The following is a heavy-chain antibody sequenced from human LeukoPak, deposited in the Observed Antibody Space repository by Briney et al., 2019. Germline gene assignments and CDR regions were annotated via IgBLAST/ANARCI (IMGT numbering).Heavy chain of an antibody. CDR2: INHSGST. D-gene: IGHD6-13*01. V-gene: IGHV4-34*01. J-gene: IGHJ1*01. CDR1: GGSFSGYY. CDR3: ARAAWSIAAARYFQH. Sequence: SETLSLTCAVYGGSFSGYYWSWIRQPPGKGLEWIGEINHSGSTNYNPSLKSRVTISVDTSKNQFCLKLSSVTAADTAVYYCARAAWSIAAARYFQHWGQGTLVTVSS.